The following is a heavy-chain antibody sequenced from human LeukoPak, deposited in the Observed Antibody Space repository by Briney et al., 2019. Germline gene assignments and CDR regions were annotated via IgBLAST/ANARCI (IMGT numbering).Heavy chain of an antibody. CDR3: ARGQDSSGYYLLDY. J-gene: IGHJ4*02. CDR1: GGSSSGYY. CDR2: INHSGST. V-gene: IGHV4-34*01. D-gene: IGHD3-22*01. Sequence: PSETLSLTCAVYGGSSSGYYWSWIRQPPGKGLEWIGEINHSGSTNYNPSLKSRVTISVDTSKNQFSLKLSSVTAADTAVYYCARGQDSSGYYLLDYWGQGTLVTVSS.